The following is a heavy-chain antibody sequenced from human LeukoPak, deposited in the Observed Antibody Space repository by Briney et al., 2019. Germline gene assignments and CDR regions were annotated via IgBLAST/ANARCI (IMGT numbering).Heavy chain of an antibody. J-gene: IGHJ4*02. D-gene: IGHD4-17*01. CDR2: IYSGGST. Sequence: PGGSLRVSCVASGYTFSYYAMSWVRQAPGKGLEWVSVIYSGGSTYYADSVKGSFTISRDNSKNKLYLQMNSLRAEDTAVYYCAIMSYGDYWGTNFDYWGQGTLVTVSS. V-gene: IGHV3-66*01. CDR1: GYTFSYYA. CDR3: AIMSYGDYWGTNFDY.